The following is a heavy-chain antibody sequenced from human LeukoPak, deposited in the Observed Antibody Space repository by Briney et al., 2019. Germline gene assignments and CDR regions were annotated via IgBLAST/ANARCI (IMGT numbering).Heavy chain of an antibody. Sequence: ASVKVSCKASGYTFTGYYMHWVRQAPGQGLEWMGWINPNSGGTNYAQKFQGRVTMTRDTSISTAYMELSRLRSDDTAVYYCARVIGGYSYGFGYWGQGTLVTVSS. J-gene: IGHJ4*02. CDR1: GYTFTGYY. D-gene: IGHD5-18*01. CDR3: ARVIGGYSYGFGY. V-gene: IGHV1-2*02. CDR2: INPNSGGT.